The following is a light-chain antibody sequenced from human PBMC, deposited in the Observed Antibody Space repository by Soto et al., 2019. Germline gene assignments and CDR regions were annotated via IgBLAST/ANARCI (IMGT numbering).Light chain of an antibody. Sequence: DIQITQSPSSLSASVGERVTITCRASQGIRNDLGWYQQKPGKAPKRLIYSASSLQSCVQSRSSGSGSGTEVTLTMRTLQPEDFATDSCLQHNSYPPGTFGHGTKV. CDR1: QGIRND. CDR2: SAS. V-gene: IGKV1-17*01. CDR3: LQHNSYPPGT. J-gene: IGKJ1*01.